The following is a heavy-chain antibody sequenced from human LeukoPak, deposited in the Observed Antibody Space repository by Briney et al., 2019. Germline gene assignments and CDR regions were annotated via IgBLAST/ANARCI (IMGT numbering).Heavy chain of an antibody. V-gene: IGHV3-23*01. CDR3: AKDHGVAVAGMYY. CDR1: GFTFTSFA. J-gene: IGHJ4*02. D-gene: IGHD6-19*01. CDR2: ISGTGDST. Sequence: GGSLRLSCAASGFTFTSFAMSWVRQAPGKGLEWVSSISGTGDSTYYVDSVKGRFTISRDNSRNTLYLQMNSLRAEDTAVYYCAKDHGVAVAGMYYWGQGTLVTSPQ.